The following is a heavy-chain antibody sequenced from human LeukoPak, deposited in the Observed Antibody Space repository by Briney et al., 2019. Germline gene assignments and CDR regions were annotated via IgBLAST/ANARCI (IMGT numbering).Heavy chain of an antibody. V-gene: IGHV3-30*18. Sequence: GRSLRLSCAASGFTFSSYGMHWVRQAPGKGLEWVAVISYDGSNKYYADSVKGRFTISRDNSKNTLYLQMNSLRAEDTAVYYCAKGGRLWFGEFDYWGQGTLVTVSS. CDR3: AKGGRLWFGEFDY. D-gene: IGHD3-10*01. CDR1: GFTFSSYG. CDR2: ISYDGSNK. J-gene: IGHJ4*02.